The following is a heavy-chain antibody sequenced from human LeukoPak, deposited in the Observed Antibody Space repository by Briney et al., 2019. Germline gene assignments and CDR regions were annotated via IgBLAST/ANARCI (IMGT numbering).Heavy chain of an antibody. CDR2: IIGSGRTT. D-gene: IGHD3-3*01. J-gene: IGHJ6*02. CDR3: ARDAKDAYYDFWSGPKYGMDV. Sequence: PGGSLRLSCAASGFTFSSYVMSWVRQVPGKGLEWVSGIIGSGRTTYYADSVKGRFTISRDNAKNTLYLQMNSLRAEDTAVYYCARDAKDAYYDFWSGPKYGMDVWGQGTTVTVSS. V-gene: IGHV3-23*01. CDR1: GFTFSSYV.